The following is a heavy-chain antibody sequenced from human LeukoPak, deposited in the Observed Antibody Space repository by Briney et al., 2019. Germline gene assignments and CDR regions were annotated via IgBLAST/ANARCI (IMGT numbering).Heavy chain of an antibody. J-gene: IGHJ4*02. CDR1: GDSITSYY. D-gene: IGHD3-10*01. CDR3: AGVFSGRRPFEL. CDR2: VYYRGAT. Sequence: SETLSLTCTVSGDSITSYYWNWIRQPPGKGLEWIGYVYYRGATNYNPSLKTRVATSIDTSKKQFSLKLSSVTAADTAVYFCAGVFSGRRPFELWGKGTLVTVSS. V-gene: IGHV4-59*01.